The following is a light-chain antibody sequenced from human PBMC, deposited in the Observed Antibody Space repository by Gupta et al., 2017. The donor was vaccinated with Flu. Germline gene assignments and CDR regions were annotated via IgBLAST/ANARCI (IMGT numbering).Light chain of an antibody. CDR1: GSHFGAGFD. CDR2: TNI. J-gene: IGLJ3*02. V-gene: IGLV1-40*01. CDR3: QSYESRLSSWV. Sequence: QSVLTQPPSVSGAPGQGVTISCTGSGSHFGAGFDVHWYRQVPGTAPNLLIYTNINRPSGVPGRFSGSRSGTAAALSITGLQADDEATYYCQSYESRLSSWVFGGGTKLTVL.